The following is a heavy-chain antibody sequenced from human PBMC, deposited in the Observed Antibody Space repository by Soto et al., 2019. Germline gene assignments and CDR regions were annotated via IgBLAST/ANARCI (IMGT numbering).Heavy chain of an antibody. J-gene: IGHJ6*02. CDR1: GFTFSSYG. V-gene: IGHV3-30*03. Sequence: QVQLVESGGGVVQPGRSLRLSCAASGFTFSSYGMHWVRQAPGKGLEWVAVISYDGSNKYYADSVKGRFIISRDNSKNTLYLQMNSLRAEDTAVYYCARQDYYYYGMDVWGQGTTVTVSS. CDR2: ISYDGSNK. CDR3: ARQDYYYYGMDV.